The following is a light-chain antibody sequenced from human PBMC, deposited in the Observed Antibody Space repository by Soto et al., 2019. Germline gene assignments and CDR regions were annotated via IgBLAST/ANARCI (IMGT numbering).Light chain of an antibody. V-gene: IGKV3D-15*01. CDR2: GAS. J-gene: IGKJ1*01. CDR3: QQYYNWRT. CDR1: QSVSSN. Sequence: EIVMTQSPASLSVAPGDRATRSCRARQSVSSNLAWYQQKPGQAPRLLIYGASSRATGIPDRFSGSGSGTEFPLTIPSLQSDDLAIYYCQQYYNWRTFGQGTKV.